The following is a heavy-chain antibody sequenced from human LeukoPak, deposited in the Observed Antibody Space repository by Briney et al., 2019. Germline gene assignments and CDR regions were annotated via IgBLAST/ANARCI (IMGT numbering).Heavy chain of an antibody. J-gene: IGHJ5*02. V-gene: IGHV3-7*01. CDR1: GFTFSSYS. CDR2: IKQDRSEK. CDR3: ARQYNWNSPFDP. Sequence: GGSLRLSCAASGFTFSSYSMNWVRQAPGKGLEWVANIKQDRSEKYYVDSVKGRFTISRDNAKNSLYLQMNSLRAEDTAVYYCARQYNWNSPFDPWGQGTLVTVSS. D-gene: IGHD1-7*01.